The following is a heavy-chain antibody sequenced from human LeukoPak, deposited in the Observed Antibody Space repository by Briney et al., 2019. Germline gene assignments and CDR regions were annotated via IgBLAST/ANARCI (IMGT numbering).Heavy chain of an antibody. CDR3: ARGSLKDTAMEY. J-gene: IGHJ4*02. CDR2: MNPNSGNT. CDR1: GYTFTSYD. Sequence: ASVKVSCKASGYTFTSYDINWVRQATGQGLEWMGWMNPNSGNTDYAQKFQGRVTMTRNTSISTAYMELSSLRSDDAAVYYCARGSLKDTAMEYWGQGTLVTVSS. D-gene: IGHD5-18*01. V-gene: IGHV1-8*01.